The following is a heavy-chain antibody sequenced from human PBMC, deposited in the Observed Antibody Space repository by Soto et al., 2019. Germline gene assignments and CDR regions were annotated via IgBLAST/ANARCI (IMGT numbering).Heavy chain of an antibody. CDR2: IYWDNDK. V-gene: IGHV2-5*02. J-gene: IGHJ4*02. D-gene: IGHD6-19*01. CDR1: GFSLSTSGVG. Sequence: QITLKESGRPLVKPTQTLTLTCTFSGFSLSTSGVGVGWIRQPPGKALEWLALIYWDNDKRYNPSLKSRLTITTDTFKNQVVLTMSTMDPVDTATYYCARRLAVAGRAPFDYWGQGTLVTVSS. CDR3: ARRLAVAGRAPFDY.